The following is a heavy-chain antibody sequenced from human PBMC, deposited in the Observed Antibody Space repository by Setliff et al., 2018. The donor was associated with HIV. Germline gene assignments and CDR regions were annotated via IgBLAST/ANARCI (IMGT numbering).Heavy chain of an antibody. CDR3: ARDNRTGYSSGWPLDF. D-gene: IGHD6-19*01. CDR2: INPNTGGT. CDR1: GYYFTAYY. J-gene: IGHJ4*02. V-gene: IGHV1-2*02. Sequence: GASVKVSCKASGYYFTAYYMHWVRQAPGQGLERMGWINPNTGGTQYTQKFQGRVTVTRDTPIRTAYMELKSLRSDDTAVYFCARDNRTGYSSGWPLDFWGQGTLVTVSS.